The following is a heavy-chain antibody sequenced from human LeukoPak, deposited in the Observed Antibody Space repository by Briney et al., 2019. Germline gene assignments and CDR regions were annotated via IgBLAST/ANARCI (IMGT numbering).Heavy chain of an antibody. V-gene: IGHV4-39*01. J-gene: IGHJ5*02. CDR2: IYYSGST. Sequence: PSETLSLTCTVSGGSISSSSYYWGWIRQPPGKGLEWIGSIYYSGSTYYNPSLKSRVTISVDTSKNQFSLKLSSVTAADTAVYYCARQGTEFVWFVPNWFDPWGQGTLVTVSS. CDR3: ARQGTEFVWFVPNWFDP. CDR1: GGSISSSSYY. D-gene: IGHD3-10*01.